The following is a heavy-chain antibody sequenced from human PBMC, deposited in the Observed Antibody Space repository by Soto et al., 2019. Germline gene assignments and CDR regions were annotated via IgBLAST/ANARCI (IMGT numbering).Heavy chain of an antibody. J-gene: IGHJ6*02. Sequence: SETLALPCTVFGGSISSYYWSWIRQPPGKGLEWIGYIYYSGSTNYNPSLKSRVTISVDTSKNQFSLKLSSVTAADTAVYYCARDRRIVVVPAAPYYYYYGMDVWGQGTTVT. CDR2: IYYSGST. D-gene: IGHD2-2*01. CDR1: GGSISSYY. CDR3: ARDRRIVVVPAAPYYYYYGMDV. V-gene: IGHV4-59*01.